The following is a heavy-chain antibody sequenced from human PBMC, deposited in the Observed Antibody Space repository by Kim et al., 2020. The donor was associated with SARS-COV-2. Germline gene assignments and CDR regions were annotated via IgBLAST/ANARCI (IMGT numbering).Heavy chain of an antibody. Sequence: ATYAQKFQGRVAITADKSTSTAYLELSSLRSEDTAVYYCAGRNSYGFDPWGQGTLVTVSS. V-gene: IGHV1-69*02. J-gene: IGHJ5*02. CDR2: A. D-gene: IGHD5-18*01. CDR3: AGRNSYGFDP.